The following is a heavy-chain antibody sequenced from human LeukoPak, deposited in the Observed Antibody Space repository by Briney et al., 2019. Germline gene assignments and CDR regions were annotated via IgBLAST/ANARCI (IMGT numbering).Heavy chain of an antibody. Sequence: ASVKVSCKASGYTFTGYYMHWVRQAPGQGLEWMGWINPNSGSTNYAQKFQGRVTMTRDTSISTAYMELSRLRSDDTAVYYCARDKGYCTNGVCLGSIWFDPWGQGTLVTVSS. V-gene: IGHV1-2*02. CDR3: ARDKGYCTNGVCLGSIWFDP. J-gene: IGHJ5*02. CDR1: GYTFTGYY. CDR2: INPNSGST. D-gene: IGHD2-8*01.